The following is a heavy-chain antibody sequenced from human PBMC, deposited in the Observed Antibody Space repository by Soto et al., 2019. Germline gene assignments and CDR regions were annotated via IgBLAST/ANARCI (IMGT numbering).Heavy chain of an antibody. CDR1: GFTFSSYS. Sequence: EVQLVESGGGLVQPGGSMRLSCAASGFTFSSYSMNWVRQAPGKGLEWVSYISSSSSTIYYADSVKGRFTISRDNAKNSLYLQMNSLRAEDTAVYYCARDAYSSGFARTNWFGPWGQGNLVTVSS. CDR2: ISSSSSTI. CDR3: ARDAYSSGFARTNWFGP. J-gene: IGHJ5*02. V-gene: IGHV3-48*01. D-gene: IGHD3-22*01.